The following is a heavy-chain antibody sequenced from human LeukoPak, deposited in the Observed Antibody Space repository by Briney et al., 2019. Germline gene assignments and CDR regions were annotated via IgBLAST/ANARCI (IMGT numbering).Heavy chain of an antibody. Sequence: ASLKVSCKASGYTFTSYDINWVRQASGQGLEWTGWMNPNSGNTGYAQKFQGRVTMTRNTSISTAYMELSSLRSEDTAVYYCARARWGIAARPFDPWGQGTLVTVSS. CDR2: MNPNSGNT. CDR3: ARARWGIAARPFDP. J-gene: IGHJ5*02. V-gene: IGHV1-8*01. D-gene: IGHD6-6*01. CDR1: GYTFTSYD.